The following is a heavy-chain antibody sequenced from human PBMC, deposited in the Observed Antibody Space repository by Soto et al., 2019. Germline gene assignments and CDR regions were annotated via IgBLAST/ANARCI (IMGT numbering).Heavy chain of an antibody. J-gene: IGHJ4*02. V-gene: IGHV4-4*02. CDR1: GGSISSSNW. CDR3: ARERNDYVWGSYRPAEYYFDY. CDR2: IYHSGST. D-gene: IGHD3-16*02. Sequence: QVQLQESGPGLVKPSGTLSLTCAVSGGSISSSNWWSWVRQPPGKGLEWIGEIYHSGSTNYNPSLKSRVTISVDKSKNQFSLKLSSVTAADTAVYYCARERNDYVWGSYRPAEYYFDYWGQGTLVTVSS.